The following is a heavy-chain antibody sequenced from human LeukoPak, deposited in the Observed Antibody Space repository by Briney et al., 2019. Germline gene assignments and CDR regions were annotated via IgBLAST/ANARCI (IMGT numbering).Heavy chain of an antibody. D-gene: IGHD5-18*01. CDR3: ARQSGFSYGDFEY. CDR1: GYSFTSYW. J-gene: IGHJ4*02. CDR2: IYPGDSDT. V-gene: IGHV5-51*01. Sequence: GESLKISCKGSGYSFTSYWIGWVRQMPGKGLEWMGIIYPGDSDTRYSPSFQGQVTISADKSISTAYLQWNSPQASDTGMYYCARQSGFSYGDFEYWGQGTLVTVSS.